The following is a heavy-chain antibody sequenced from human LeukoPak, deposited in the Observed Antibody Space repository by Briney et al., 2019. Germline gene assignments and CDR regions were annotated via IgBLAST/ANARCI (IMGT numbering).Heavy chain of an antibody. J-gene: IGHJ4*02. CDR2: IYFSGST. D-gene: IGHD6-19*01. V-gene: IGHV4-59*01. Sequence: SETLSLTCTVSGGSISSYYWSWIRQPPGKGLEWIGYIYFSGSTNYNPSLKGRVTISVDTSKNQFSLKLSSVTAADTAVYYCARDVGSGWYHFDYWGQGTLVTVSS. CDR1: GGSISSYY. CDR3: ARDVGSGWYHFDY.